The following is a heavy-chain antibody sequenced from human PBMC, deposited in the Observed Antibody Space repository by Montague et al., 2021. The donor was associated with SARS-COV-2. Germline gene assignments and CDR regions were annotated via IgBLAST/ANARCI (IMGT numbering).Heavy chain of an antibody. J-gene: IGHJ4*02. D-gene: IGHD3-22*01. CDR3: ARGWFSPMLVVVIRGPFDY. CDR2: IYYSGST. V-gene: IGHV4-39*07. CDR1: GGSISSSSYY. Sequence: SETLSLTCTVSGGSISSSSYYWGWIRQPPGKGLEWIGTIYYSGSTYYNPSLKSRVTISVDTSKNQFSPKLSSVTAADTAVYYCARGWFSPMLVVVIRGPFDYWGQGALVTVSS.